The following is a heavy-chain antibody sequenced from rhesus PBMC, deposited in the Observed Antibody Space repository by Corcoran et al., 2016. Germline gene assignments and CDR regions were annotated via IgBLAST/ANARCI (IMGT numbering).Heavy chain of an antibody. CDR1: GGSISSGYYY. V-gene: IGHV4-122*02. CDR2: ITFSGST. J-gene: IGHJ4*01. CDR3: ARVLIAAAGRTIFDY. D-gene: IGHD6S26*01. Sequence: QVQLQESGPGLVKPSETLSLPCAVSGGSISSGYYYWSWIRQPPGKGLEWIGYITFSGSTSYNPSLKSRVTMSRDTSKNQFSLKLSSVTAADTAVYYCARVLIAAAGRTIFDYWGQGVLVTVSS.